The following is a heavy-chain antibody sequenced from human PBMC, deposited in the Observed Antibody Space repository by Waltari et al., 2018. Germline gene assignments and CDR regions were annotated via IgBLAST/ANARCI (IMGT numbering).Heavy chain of an antibody. D-gene: IGHD6-13*01. CDR3: TKDEGDIAAAGTFADY. CDR2: ISGRGGST. CDR1: GFTFSSYA. Sequence: EVQLVASGGGLVQPGGSLRLSCAASGFTFSSYAMRWVRQAPGKGLEWVSAISGRGGSTYYADSVKGRFTISRDNAKNSLYLQMNSLRAEDTALYYCTKDEGDIAAAGTFADYWGQGTLVTGSS. J-gene: IGHJ4*02. V-gene: IGHV3-23*04.